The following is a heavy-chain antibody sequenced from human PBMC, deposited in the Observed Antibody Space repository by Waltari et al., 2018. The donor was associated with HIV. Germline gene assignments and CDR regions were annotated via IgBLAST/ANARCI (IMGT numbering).Heavy chain of an antibody. CDR1: GYSFTSYW. D-gene: IGHD3-22*01. CDR3: ARPMIVSDGLVWGAFDI. J-gene: IGHJ3*02. V-gene: IGHV5-51*01. Sequence: EVQLVQSGAEVKKPGESLKISCKGSGYSFTSYWIGWVRPMPGKGLEWMGIIQPGDSDTRYSPSVQGQVTISADKAIITAYLQCSSLKASDTAMYYCARPMIVSDGLVWGAFDICGQGTMVTVSS. CDR2: IQPGDSDT.